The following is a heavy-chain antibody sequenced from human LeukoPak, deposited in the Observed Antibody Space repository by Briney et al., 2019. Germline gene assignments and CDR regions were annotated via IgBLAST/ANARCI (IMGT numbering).Heavy chain of an antibody. D-gene: IGHD1-26*01. CDR3: ARSYRGAYSP. Sequence: SSETLSLTCNVSGYSISSGYYWGWIRQPPGKGLEWIGSINHSGNTYQNPSLKSRVTMSVDTSKNQFSLKLRSVTAADTAMYFCARSYRGAYSPWGQGTLVTVSS. CDR1: GYSISSGYY. V-gene: IGHV4-38-2*02. CDR2: INHSGNT. J-gene: IGHJ5*02.